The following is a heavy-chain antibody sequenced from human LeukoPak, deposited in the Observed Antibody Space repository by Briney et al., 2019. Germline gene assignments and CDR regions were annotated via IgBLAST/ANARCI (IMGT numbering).Heavy chain of an antibody. Sequence: GWSLRLSCAASGFTFSSYGMHWVRQAPGKGLEWVAVIWSDGSAKYYADSVTGRVTISRDNSKNTLYLQIYSLRAEDTAVYYCVRVRSVSSAWRAFDIQGQGTMVIVSS. J-gene: IGHJ3*02. D-gene: IGHD6-19*01. CDR2: IWSDGSAK. CDR1: GFTFSSYG. CDR3: VRVRSVSSAWRAFDI. V-gene: IGHV3-33*01.